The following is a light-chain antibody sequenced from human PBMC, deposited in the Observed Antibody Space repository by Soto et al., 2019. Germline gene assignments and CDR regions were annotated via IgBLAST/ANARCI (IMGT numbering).Light chain of an antibody. CDR2: GAS. CDR1: QSINIY. Sequence: IPVTQSPSSLYASVGDRVTVTCRASQSINIYLNWYQQKPGIAPTLLIYGASTLQSGVPSRFSGGGSRTDFTLTISSLQTEDFATYYCQQSYRSPYTFGQGTKLEI. V-gene: IGKV1-39*01. J-gene: IGKJ2*01. CDR3: QQSYRSPYT.